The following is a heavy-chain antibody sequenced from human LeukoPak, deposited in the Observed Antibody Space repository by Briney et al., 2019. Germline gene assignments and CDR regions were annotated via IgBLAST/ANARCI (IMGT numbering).Heavy chain of an antibody. J-gene: IGHJ4*02. CDR3: AKNGQYCSSSTCLEMNY. V-gene: IGHV3-23*01. CDR1: GFTFSNYA. CDR2: TSASGDRT. D-gene: IGHD2-2*01. Sequence: PGGSLRLSCAASGFTFSNYAMSWVRQAPGKGLEWVSGTSASGDRTYYADSVKGRFTISRDNSKNTLYLQMNSLRAEDTAVYYCAKNGQYCSSSTCLEMNYWGQGTLVTVSS.